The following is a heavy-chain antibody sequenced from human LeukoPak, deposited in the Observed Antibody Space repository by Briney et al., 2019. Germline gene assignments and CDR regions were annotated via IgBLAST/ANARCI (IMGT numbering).Heavy chain of an antibody. CDR1: GFTFSSYS. CDR3: ARGAVESGAFDI. CDR2: ISSSSTI. V-gene: IGHV3-48*04. D-gene: IGHD1-26*01. J-gene: IGHJ3*02. Sequence: GGSLRLSCAASGFTFSSYSMNWVRQAPGKGLEWVSYISSSSTIYYADSVKGRFTISRDNAKNSLYLQMNSLRAEDTAVYYCARGAVESGAFDIWGQGTMVTVSS.